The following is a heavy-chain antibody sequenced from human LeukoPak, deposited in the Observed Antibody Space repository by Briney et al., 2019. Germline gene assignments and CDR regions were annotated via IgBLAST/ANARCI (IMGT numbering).Heavy chain of an antibody. V-gene: IGHV4-59*08. Sequence: PSETLSLTCTVSGGSISSYYWSWIRQPPGKGLEWIGYISYSGSTNYNPSLKSRVTISVDTSKNQLSLKLSSVTAADTAVYYCARFGSDSYGYKYYFDSWGQGTLVTVSS. J-gene: IGHJ4*02. CDR1: GGSISSYY. CDR3: ARFGSDSYGYKYYFDS. D-gene: IGHD3-16*01. CDR2: ISYSGST.